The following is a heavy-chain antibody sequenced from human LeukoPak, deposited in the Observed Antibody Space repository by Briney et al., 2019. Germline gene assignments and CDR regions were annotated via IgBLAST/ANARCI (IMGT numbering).Heavy chain of an antibody. J-gene: IGHJ4*02. CDR2: INGDGSDT. V-gene: IGHV3-74*01. CDR3: AKAAGDTYYRVFDY. CDR1: GFTFSTKW. Sequence: PGGSLRLSCAVSGFTFSTKWMHWVRQSPGKGLVWVSHINGDGSDTHYADSVKGRFTISRDNSNNMVYLQMNSLRAEDMAKYYCAKAAGDTYYRVFDYWGQGILVTVSS. D-gene: IGHD7-27*01.